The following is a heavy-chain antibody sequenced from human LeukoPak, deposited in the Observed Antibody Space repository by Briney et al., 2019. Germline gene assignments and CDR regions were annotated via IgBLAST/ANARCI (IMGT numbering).Heavy chain of an antibody. Sequence: SETLSLTCAVYGGSFSGYYWSWIRQPPGKGLEWIGEINHSGSTNYNPSLKSRVTISVDTSKNQFSLKLSSVTAADTAVYYCARSYYDSSGFNDLWGRGTLVTVSS. CDR2: INHSGST. J-gene: IGHJ2*01. D-gene: IGHD3-22*01. CDR3: ARSYYDSSGFNDL. CDR1: GGSFSGYY. V-gene: IGHV4-34*01.